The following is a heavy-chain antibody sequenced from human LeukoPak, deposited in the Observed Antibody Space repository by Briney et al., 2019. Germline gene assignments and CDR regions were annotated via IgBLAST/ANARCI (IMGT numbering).Heavy chain of an antibody. CDR1: GGSISSYY. J-gene: IGHJ4*02. CDR2: IYYSGST. V-gene: IGHV4-59*01. D-gene: IGHD3-3*01. CDR3: ARHKGFWSGFDY. Sequence: PSETLSLTCTVSGGSISSYYWSWIRQPPGKGLEWIGYIYYSGSTNYNPSLKSRVTISVDTSKNLFSLKLSSVTAADTAVYYCARHKGFWSGFDYWGQGTLVTVSS.